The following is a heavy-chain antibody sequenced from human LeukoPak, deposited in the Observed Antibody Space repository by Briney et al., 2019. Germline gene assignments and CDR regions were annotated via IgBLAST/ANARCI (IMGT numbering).Heavy chain of an antibody. Sequence: PGGSLRLPCAASGFTFSSYWMSWVRQAPGKGLEWVANIKEDGSAKYSVDSVKGRFTISRDNAKNTLYLQMNSLRAEDTAVYYCARDSPGYGAYDLGWGQGTLVTVSS. J-gene: IGHJ4*02. CDR3: ARDSPGYGAYDLG. V-gene: IGHV3-7*04. D-gene: IGHD5-12*01. CDR2: IKEDGSAK. CDR1: GFTFSSYW.